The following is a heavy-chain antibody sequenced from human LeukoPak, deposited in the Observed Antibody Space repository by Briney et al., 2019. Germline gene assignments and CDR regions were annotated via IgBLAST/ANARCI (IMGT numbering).Heavy chain of an antibody. Sequence: SETLSLTCSVSGGSISSGTYYWGWIRQPPGKGLEWIGNIYYSGSTYYNPSLKSRVTISVDTSRNQFSLKLSSVTAADTAVYYCAREVRGSYLYDFNYWGQGTLVTVSS. J-gene: IGHJ4*02. CDR2: IYYSGST. D-gene: IGHD3-10*01. V-gene: IGHV4-39*07. CDR3: AREVRGSYLYDFNY. CDR1: GGSISSGTYY.